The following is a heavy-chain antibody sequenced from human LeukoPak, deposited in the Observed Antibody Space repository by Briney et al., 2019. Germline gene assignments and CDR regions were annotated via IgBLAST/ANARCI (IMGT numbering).Heavy chain of an antibody. CDR2: ISGSGGST. D-gene: IGHD6-6*01. CDR3: ARDPYSSSSFDF. J-gene: IGHJ4*02. V-gene: IGHV3-23*01. CDR1: GFTFSSYG. Sequence: GGSLRLSCAASGFTFSSYGMSWVRQAPGKGLEWVSAISGSGGSTYYADSVKGRFTISRDNSKNTLYLQMNSLRAEDTAVYYCARDPYSSSSFDFWGQGTLVTVSS.